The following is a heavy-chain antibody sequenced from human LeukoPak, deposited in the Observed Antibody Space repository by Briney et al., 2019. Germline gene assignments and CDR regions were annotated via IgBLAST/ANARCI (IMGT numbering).Heavy chain of an antibody. CDR3: ARDLNYGSGSYYDY. D-gene: IGHD3-10*01. J-gene: IGHJ4*02. V-gene: IGHV4-59*12. Sequence: SETLSLTCTVSGGSISSYYWSWIRQPPGRGLEWIGYIYYSGSTNYNPSLKSRVTISVDTSKNQFSLKLSSVTAADTAVYYCARDLNYGSGSYYDYWGQGTLVTVSS. CDR1: GGSISSYY. CDR2: IYYSGST.